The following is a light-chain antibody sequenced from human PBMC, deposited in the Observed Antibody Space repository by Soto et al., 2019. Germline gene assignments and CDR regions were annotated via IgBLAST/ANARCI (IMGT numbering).Light chain of an antibody. J-gene: IGLJ1*01. CDR1: HIESKS. Sequence: SYELTQPPSVSVALGQTARITCGGDHIESKSVHWYQQKPGQAPVLVVYDDSDRPSGIPERFSGSNSGNTATLIISRVEAGEEADYHCQVWESGSAHYVCGPGTKVTVL. CDR2: DDS. V-gene: IGLV3-21*02. CDR3: QVWESGSAHYV.